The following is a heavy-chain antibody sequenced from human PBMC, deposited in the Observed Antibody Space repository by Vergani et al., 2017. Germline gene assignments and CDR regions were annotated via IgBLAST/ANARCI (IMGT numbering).Heavy chain of an antibody. Sequence: QVTLRESGPALVKPTQTLTLTCTFSGFSLSTSGMCVSWIRQPPGKALEWLARIDWDDDKYYSTSLKTRLTISKDTSKNQVVLTMTNMDPVDTATYYCARTLVGATETTYYYYYGMDVWGQGTTVTVSS. V-gene: IGHV2-70*15. D-gene: IGHD1-26*01. CDR2: IDWDDDK. CDR3: ARTLVGATETTYYYYYGMDV. J-gene: IGHJ6*02. CDR1: GFSLSTSGMC.